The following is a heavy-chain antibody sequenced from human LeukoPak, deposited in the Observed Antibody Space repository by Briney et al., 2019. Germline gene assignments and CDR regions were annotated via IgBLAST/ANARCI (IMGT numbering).Heavy chain of an antibody. D-gene: IGHD5-12*01. CDR2: ISSGGTP. Sequence: GGSLRLSCAASGFTVSTNYMSWVRQAPGKGLEWVSVISSGGTPYYADSVKGRFTISRDSSENALYLQMHSLRAEDTAVYYCARGGAGYAFDYWGQGTLVTVSS. J-gene: IGHJ4*02. V-gene: IGHV3-66*02. CDR1: GFTVSTNY. CDR3: ARGGAGYAFDY.